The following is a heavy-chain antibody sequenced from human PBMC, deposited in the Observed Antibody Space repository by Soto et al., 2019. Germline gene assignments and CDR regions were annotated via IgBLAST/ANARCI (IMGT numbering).Heavy chain of an antibody. CDR3: AEDLYYHDLTGYYIFDE. J-gene: IGHJ4*02. V-gene: IGHV3-30*18. Sequence: GGSLRLSCAASGLTFSSYGMHWVRQAPGKGLEWVAHISYDGSNEHYVDSVKGRFTISRDNSKNTLYLQMNSLRAADRGVYYCAEDLYYHDLTGYYIFDEWGQGTLVTVAS. CDR2: ISYDGSNE. CDR1: GLTFSSYG. D-gene: IGHD3-22*01.